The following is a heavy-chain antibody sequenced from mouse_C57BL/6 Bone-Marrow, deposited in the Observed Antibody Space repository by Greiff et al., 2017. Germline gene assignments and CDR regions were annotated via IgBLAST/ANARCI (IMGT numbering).Heavy chain of an antibody. CDR1: GFNIKDYY. J-gene: IGHJ4*01. V-gene: IGHV14-2*01. CDR2: IDPEDGET. Sequence: VQLQQSGAELVKPGASVKLSCTASGFNIKDYYMHWVKQRTEQGLEWIGRIDPEDGETKSAPKFQGKATITADTSSNPAYLQLSSLTSEDTAVYYCAAEGVYYDPPDYWGQGTSVTVSS. CDR3: AAEGVYYDPPDY. D-gene: IGHD2-4*01.